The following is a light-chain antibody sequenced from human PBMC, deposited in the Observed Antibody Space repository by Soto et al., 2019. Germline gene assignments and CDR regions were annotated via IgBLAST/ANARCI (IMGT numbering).Light chain of an antibody. CDR1: QSVSSSY. Sequence: EIVLTQSPGILSLSPGERATLSCRASQSVSSSYLAWYQQKPGQAPRLLIYGASSRATGIPDRFSGSASGTDFTLTISRLEPEDFAVYYCQQYGSSPPTFGQGTKVDIK. CDR3: QQYGSSPPT. CDR2: GAS. J-gene: IGKJ1*01. V-gene: IGKV3-20*01.